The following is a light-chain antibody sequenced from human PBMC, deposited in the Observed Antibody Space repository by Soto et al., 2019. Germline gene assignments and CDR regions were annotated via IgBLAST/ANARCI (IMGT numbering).Light chain of an antibody. J-gene: IGKJ1*01. CDR3: QQFAISTT. CDR2: WAS. CDR1: QTVLNRSNNKTY. V-gene: IGKV4-1*01. Sequence: DIVMTQSPDALAVSLGERATLDCKSSQTVLNRSNNKTYLAWYRQRPGQPPTLLINWASTRQSGVPARFSGSGSGTEFALTISDLQAEDLAVYYCQQFAISTTFGQGTKVEVK.